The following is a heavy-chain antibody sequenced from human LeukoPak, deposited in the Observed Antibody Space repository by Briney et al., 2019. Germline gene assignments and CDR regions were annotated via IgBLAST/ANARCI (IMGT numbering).Heavy chain of an antibody. CDR1: GFTFSSYS. CDR3: ARAGDYPNWDY. V-gene: IGHV3-48*04. D-gene: IGHD4-17*01. J-gene: IGHJ4*02. Sequence: GGSLRLSCAASGFTFSSYSMNWVRQAPGKGLEWVSYISSSSSTIYYADSVKGRFTISRDNAKNSLYLQMNSLRAEDTAVYYCARAGDYPNWDYWGQGTLVTVSS. CDR2: ISSSSSTI.